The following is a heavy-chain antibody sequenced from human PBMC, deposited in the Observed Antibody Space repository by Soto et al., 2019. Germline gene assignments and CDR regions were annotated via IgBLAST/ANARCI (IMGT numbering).Heavy chain of an antibody. J-gene: IGHJ6*02. CDR1: GFTFNNYA. CDR2: ISDSGGRT. V-gene: IGHV3-23*01. CDR3: AKDALGDYFYYGMDV. Sequence: GGSLRLSCAVSGFTFNNYAMNRVRQAPGKGLEWVSSISDSGGRTYYADSVKGRFTISRDNSKNTLYLQMNSLRAEDTAIYYCAKDALGDYFYYGMDVWGQGTTVTVSS.